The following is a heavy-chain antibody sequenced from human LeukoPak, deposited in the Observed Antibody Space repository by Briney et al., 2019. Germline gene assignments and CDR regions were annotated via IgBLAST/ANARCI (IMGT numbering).Heavy chain of an antibody. CDR1: GFTFSSYG. Sequence: GGSLRLSCAASGFTFSSYGMHWVRKAPGKGLEWVAFIQYDGSNKYNTDSVKGRFTISRDNSKNTLYLQMNSLRAEDTAVYYCAKSTGSIPTHTLDYWGQGTLVTVSS. CDR3: AKSTGSIPTHTLDY. J-gene: IGHJ4*02. V-gene: IGHV3-30*02. CDR2: IQYDGSNK. D-gene: IGHD2-21*01.